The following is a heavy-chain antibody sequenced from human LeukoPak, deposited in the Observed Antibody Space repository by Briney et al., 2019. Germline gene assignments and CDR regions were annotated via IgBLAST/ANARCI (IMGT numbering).Heavy chain of an antibody. D-gene: IGHD5-24*01. J-gene: IGHJ4*02. Sequence: PSETLSLTCTVSGGSITSGSYYWTWIRQPAGKGLEWIGRIYTSGSTKYNPSLKSRVTISADTSKNQFSLKLNSVTAADTAVYYCARGGQWLQFWGFDYSDYWGQGTLVTVSS. V-gene: IGHV4-61*02. CDR3: ARGGQWLQFWGFDYSDY. CDR2: IYTSGST. CDR1: GGSITSGSYY.